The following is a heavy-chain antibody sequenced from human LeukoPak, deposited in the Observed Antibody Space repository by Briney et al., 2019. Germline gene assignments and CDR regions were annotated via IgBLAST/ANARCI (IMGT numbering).Heavy chain of an antibody. CDR3: AREADGYCTNGVCYYFDY. CDR2: ISAYNGNT. Sequence: GASVKVSCKASGYTFTSYGISWVRQAPGQGLEWMGWISAYNGNTNYAQKLQGRVTMTRDTSISTAYMELSRLRSDDTAVYYCAREADGYCTNGVCYYFDYWGQGTLVTVSS. D-gene: IGHD2-8*01. V-gene: IGHV1-18*01. CDR1: GYTFTSYG. J-gene: IGHJ4*02.